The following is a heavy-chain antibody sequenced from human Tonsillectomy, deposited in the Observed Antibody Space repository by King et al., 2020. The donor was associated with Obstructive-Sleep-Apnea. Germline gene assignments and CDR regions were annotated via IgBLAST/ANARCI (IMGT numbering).Heavy chain of an antibody. CDR1: GFTFSSYS. Sequence: VQLVESGGGLVQPGGSLRLSCAASGFTFSSYSMNWVRQAPGKGLEWVSYISSSSSTIYYADSVKGRFTISRDNAKNSLYLQMNSLRAEDTAVYYCAREISIVVVPAAVDYWGQGTLVTVSS. J-gene: IGHJ4*02. V-gene: IGHV3-48*04. CDR2: ISSSSSTI. D-gene: IGHD2-2*01. CDR3: AREISIVVVPAAVDY.